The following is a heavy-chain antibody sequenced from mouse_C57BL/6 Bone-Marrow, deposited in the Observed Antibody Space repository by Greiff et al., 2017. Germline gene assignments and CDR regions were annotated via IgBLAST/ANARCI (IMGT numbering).Heavy chain of an antibody. J-gene: IGHJ2*01. V-gene: IGHV5-15*01. CDR1: GFTFSDYG. CDR3: ARSYYGYFYFDY. CDR2: ISNLAYSI. Sequence: EVQGVESGGGLVQPGGSLKLSCAASGFTFSDYGMAWVRQAPRKGPEWVAFISNLAYSIYYADTVTGRFTISRENAKNTLYLEMSSLRSEDTAMYYCARSYYGYFYFDYWGQGTTLTVSS. D-gene: IGHD2-2*01.